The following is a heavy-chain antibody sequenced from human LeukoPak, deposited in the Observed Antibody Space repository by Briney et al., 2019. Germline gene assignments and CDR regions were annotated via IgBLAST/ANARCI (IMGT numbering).Heavy chain of an antibody. CDR2: ISSSSSYI. Sequence: PGGSLRLSCAASGFTFSSYSMNSVRQAPGKGLEWVSSISSSSSYIYYADSVKGRFTISRDNAKNSLYLQMNSLRAEDTAVYYCARESPPRGYCSGGSCYADYWGQGTLVTVSS. D-gene: IGHD2-15*01. J-gene: IGHJ4*02. CDR1: GFTFSSYS. CDR3: ARESPPRGYCSGGSCYADY. V-gene: IGHV3-21*01.